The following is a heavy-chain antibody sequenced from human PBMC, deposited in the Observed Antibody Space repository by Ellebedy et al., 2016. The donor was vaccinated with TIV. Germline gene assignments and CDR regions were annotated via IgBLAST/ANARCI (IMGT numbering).Heavy chain of an antibody. D-gene: IGHD4-23*01. CDR3: ARDPVGVGPAFDV. V-gene: IGHV3-23*01. Sequence: GESLKISCAASGLTFSSHAMSWVRQAPGKGLEWVSSITESGGNTYYADSVKGPFTISRDNSQDTLFLQMNSLRAEDTAIYFCARDPVGVGPAFDVWGQGTMVTVSS. J-gene: IGHJ3*01. CDR1: GLTFSSHA. CDR2: ITESGGNT.